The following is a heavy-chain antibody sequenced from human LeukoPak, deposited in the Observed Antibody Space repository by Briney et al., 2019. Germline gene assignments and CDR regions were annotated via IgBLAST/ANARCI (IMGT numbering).Heavy chain of an antibody. CDR2: IYYSGST. Sequence: SETLSLTCTVSGGSISSYYWNWIRQPPGKGLEWIGYIYYSGSTNYNPSLKSRVTISVDTSKNQFSLKLSSVTAADTAVYYCASRRFGELFSSWGQGTLVTVSS. CDR1: GGSISSYY. J-gene: IGHJ5*02. D-gene: IGHD3-10*01. CDR3: ASRRFGELFSS. V-gene: IGHV4-59*01.